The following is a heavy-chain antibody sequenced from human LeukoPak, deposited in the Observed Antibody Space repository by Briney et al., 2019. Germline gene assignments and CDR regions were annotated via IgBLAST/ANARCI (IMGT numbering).Heavy chain of an antibody. J-gene: IGHJ4*02. D-gene: IGHD3-16*01. V-gene: IGHV4-59*01. CDR3: ARGPPLKYYFDY. Sequence: PSETLSLTCTVSGGSISSYYWSWIRQPPGKGLEWIGYIYYSGSTNYNPSLKSRVTISVDTSKNQFSLKLSSVTAADTAVYYCARGPPLKYYFDYWGQGTLVTVSS. CDR1: GGSISSYY. CDR2: IYYSGST.